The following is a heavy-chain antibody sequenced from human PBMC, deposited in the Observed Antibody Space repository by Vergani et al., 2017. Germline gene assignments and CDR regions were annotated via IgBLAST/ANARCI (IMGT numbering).Heavy chain of an antibody. D-gene: IGHD3-10*01. J-gene: IGHJ6*02. CDR2: IYYSGST. Sequence: QLQLQESGPGLVKPSETLSLTCTVSGGSISSSSYYWGWIRQPPGKGLEWIGSIYYSGSTYYNPSLKSRVTISVDTSKNQFSLKLSSVTAADTAVYYCARDRTERITMVRGVRNYYYGMDVWGQGTTVTVSS. CDR1: GGSISSSSYY. V-gene: IGHV4-39*07. CDR3: ARDRTERITMVRGVRNYYYGMDV.